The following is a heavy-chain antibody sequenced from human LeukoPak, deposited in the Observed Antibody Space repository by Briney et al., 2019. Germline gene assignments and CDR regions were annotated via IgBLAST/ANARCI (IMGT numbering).Heavy chain of an antibody. CDR2: IIPIFGTA. D-gene: IGHD6-19*01. CDR3: ARRTVASDAFDI. CDR1: GGTFSSYA. V-gene: IGHV1-69*13. Sequence: SVKVSCKASGGTFSSYAISWVRQAPGQGLEWMGGIIPIFGTANYAQKFQGRVTITADESTSTAYMELSSLRSEDTAVYYCARRTVASDAFDIWGQGTMVTVSS. J-gene: IGHJ3*02.